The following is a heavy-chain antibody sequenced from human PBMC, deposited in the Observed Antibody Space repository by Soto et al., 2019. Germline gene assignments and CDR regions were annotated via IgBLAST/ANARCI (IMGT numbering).Heavy chain of an antibody. CDR1: GFTFDDYA. CDR3: AKDIARCPRNFWSGYYPNYYYYYGMDV. J-gene: IGHJ6*02. V-gene: IGHV3-9*01. D-gene: IGHD3-3*01. CDR2: ISWNSGSI. Sequence: GGSLRLSCAASGFTFDDYAMHWVRQAPGKGLEWVSGISWNSGSIGYADSVKGRFTISRDNAKNSLYLQMNSLRAEDTALYYCAKDIARCPRNFWSGYYPNYYYYYGMDVWGQGTTVTVS.